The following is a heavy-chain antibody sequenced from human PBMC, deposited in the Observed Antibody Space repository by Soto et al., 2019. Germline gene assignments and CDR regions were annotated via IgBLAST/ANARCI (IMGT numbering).Heavy chain of an antibody. CDR3: ARDIVGATTHYYYGMDV. CDR1: GYTFTGYY. J-gene: IGHJ6*02. CDR2: INPNSGGT. D-gene: IGHD1-26*01. V-gene: IGHV1-2*04. Sequence: GASVKVSCKASGYTFTGYYMHWVRQAPGQGLEWMGWINPNSGGTNYAQKFQGWVTMTRDTSISTAYMELSRLRSDDTAVYYCARDIVGATTHYYYGMDVWGQGTTVTAP.